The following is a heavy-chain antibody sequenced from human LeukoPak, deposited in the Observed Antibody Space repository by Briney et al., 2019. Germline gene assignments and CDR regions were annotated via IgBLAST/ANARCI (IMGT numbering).Heavy chain of an antibody. CDR1: GDSISSSSYY. CDR2: IYYSGST. CDR3: ARQYCSSTSCRYENWFDP. Sequence: PSETLSLTCTVSGDSISSSSYYWGWIRQPPGKGLEWIGSIYYSGSTYYNPSLKSRVTISVDTSKNQFSLKLSSVTAADTAVYYCARQYCSSTSCRYENWFDPWGQGTLVTVSS. V-gene: IGHV4-39*01. J-gene: IGHJ5*02. D-gene: IGHD2-2*01.